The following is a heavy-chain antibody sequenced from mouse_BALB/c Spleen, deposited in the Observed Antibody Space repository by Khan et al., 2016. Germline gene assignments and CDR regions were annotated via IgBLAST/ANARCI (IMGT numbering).Heavy chain of an antibody. J-gene: IGHJ4*01. CDR1: GYTFITYW. Sequence: QVRLQQSGAELAKPGASVKMSCKASGYTFITYWMHWVKQRPGQGLEWIGYINPTTGYTEYNQKFKDKATLTADKSSSTAYMQLSSLTSEDSAVYYCARDLDYWGQGTSVTVSS. CDR3: ARDLDY. CDR2: INPTTGYT. V-gene: IGHV1-7*01.